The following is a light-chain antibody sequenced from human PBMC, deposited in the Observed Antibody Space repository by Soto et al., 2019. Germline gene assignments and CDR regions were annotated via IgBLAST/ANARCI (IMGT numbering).Light chain of an antibody. CDR1: SSDVGNYDF. Sequence: QSALTQPASVSGSPGQSITISCTGTSSDVGNYDFVSWYQHHPGKAPKLIIYEVNERPSGVSNRFSGSKSGNTASRTISGLQAEDESDYYCCSYAGSSIMVFGEGTKLTVL. CDR2: EVN. J-gene: IGLJ2*01. V-gene: IGLV2-23*02. CDR3: CSYAGSSIMV.